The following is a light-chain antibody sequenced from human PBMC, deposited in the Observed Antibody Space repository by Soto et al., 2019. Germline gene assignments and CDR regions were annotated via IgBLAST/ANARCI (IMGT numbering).Light chain of an antibody. Sequence: QSALTQPPSASGTPGQRVTISCSGSSSNIGINTVNWYQQVPGTAPKLLIYTDNQRPSGVPDRFSGSKSGTSASLAISGPQSEDEADYYCAAWDDSLNGLYVFGTGTKVTVL. J-gene: IGLJ1*01. CDR3: AAWDDSLNGLYV. V-gene: IGLV1-44*01. CDR2: TDN. CDR1: SSNIGINT.